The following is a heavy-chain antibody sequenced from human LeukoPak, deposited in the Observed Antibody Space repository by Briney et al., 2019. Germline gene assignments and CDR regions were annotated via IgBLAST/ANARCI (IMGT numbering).Heavy chain of an antibody. V-gene: IGHV5-51*01. CDR2: IYPGDSDT. J-gene: IGHJ6*02. Sequence: GESLKISCKGSGYSFTSYWIGWVRQMPGKGLEWMGIIYPGDSDTRYSPSFQGQVTISADKSISTAYLQWCSLKASDTAMYYCARLDCSGGSCYRYYYYYGMDVWGQGTTVTVSS. D-gene: IGHD2-15*01. CDR1: GYSFTSYW. CDR3: ARLDCSGGSCYRYYYYYGMDV.